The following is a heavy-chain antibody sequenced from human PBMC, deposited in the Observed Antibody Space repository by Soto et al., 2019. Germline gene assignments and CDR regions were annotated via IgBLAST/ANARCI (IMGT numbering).Heavy chain of an antibody. J-gene: IGHJ4*02. CDR1: GFTFSSYG. CDR3: AKNGRPWYSFDSSSWYYFDY. D-gene: IGHD6-13*01. Sequence: GGSLRLSCAASGFTFSSYGMHWVRQAPGKGLEWVAVISYDGSNKYYADSLKGRFTISRDNSKNTLYLQMNSLRAEDTAVYYCAKNGRPWYSFDSSSWYYFDYWGQGTLVTVSS. V-gene: IGHV3-30*18. CDR2: ISYDGSNK.